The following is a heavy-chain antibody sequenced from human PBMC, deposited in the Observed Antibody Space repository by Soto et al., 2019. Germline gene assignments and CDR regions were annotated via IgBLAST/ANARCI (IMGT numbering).Heavy chain of an antibody. D-gene: IGHD3-22*01. CDR3: ARSQDSSGYWNKCFDP. J-gene: IGHJ5*02. Sequence: QVQLVQSGAEVKKPGSSVKVSCKASGGTFSTYTITWVRQAPGQGLEWMGGIIPIFGTANYPQKFQGRVTITADESTSTAYMEMSSLRSEDTAVYYCARSQDSSGYWNKCFDPWGQGTLVTVSS. CDR1: GGTFSTYT. CDR2: IIPIFGTA. V-gene: IGHV1-69*01.